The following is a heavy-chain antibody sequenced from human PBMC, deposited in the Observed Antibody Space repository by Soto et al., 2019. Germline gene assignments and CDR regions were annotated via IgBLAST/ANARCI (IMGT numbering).Heavy chain of an antibody. CDR2: IWYDGSNK. CDR1: GFTFSSYG. J-gene: IGHJ6*03. V-gene: IGHV3-33*01. CDR3: ARDIRTYYYYYMDV. Sequence: GGSLRLSCAASGFTFSSYGMHWVRQAPGKGLEWVAVIWYDGSNKYYADSVKGRFTISRDNSKNTLYLQMNSLRAEDTAVYYCARDIRTYYYYYMDVWGRGTTVTVSS. D-gene: IGHD4-17*01.